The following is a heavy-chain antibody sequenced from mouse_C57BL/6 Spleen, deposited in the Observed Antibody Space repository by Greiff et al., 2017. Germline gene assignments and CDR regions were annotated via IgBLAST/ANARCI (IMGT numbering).Heavy chain of an antibody. V-gene: IGHV7-3*01. CDR1: GFTFPDYY. D-gene: IGHD1-1*01. CDR2: IRHKANGYTT. J-gene: IGHJ3*01. CDR3: ASSYGFAY. Sequence: EVKLLESGGGLVQPGGSLSLSCAASGFTFPDYYMSWVRQPPGKALEWLGFIRHKANGYTTEYSASVKGRFTISRDNSQSILYLQMNALGAEDSSTYDCASSYGFAYWGQGTLVTVSA.